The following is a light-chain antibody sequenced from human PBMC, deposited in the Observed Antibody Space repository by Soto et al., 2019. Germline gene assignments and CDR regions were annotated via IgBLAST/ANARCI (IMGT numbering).Light chain of an antibody. CDR3: QQYNSYSWT. V-gene: IGKV1-5*03. CDR1: QTINDW. CDR2: KAS. J-gene: IGKJ1*01. Sequence: DIQMTQSPSTLSASIGDRVTITCRASQTINDWLAWFQQKPGKAPKVLIYKASNLESGVPSRFSGRGSGTEFTLTISSLQPDDFATYYCQQYNSYSWTFGQGTKVE.